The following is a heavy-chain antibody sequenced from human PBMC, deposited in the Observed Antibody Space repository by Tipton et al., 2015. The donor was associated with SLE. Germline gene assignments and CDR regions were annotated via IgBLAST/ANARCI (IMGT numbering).Heavy chain of an antibody. D-gene: IGHD3-10*01. V-gene: IGHV5-51*03. CDR2: IDPSDSDT. J-gene: IGHJ4*02. Sequence: QSGAEVKKPGEALQISCKTSGYSFTNSWIVWFRHMPGKGLECMGMIDPSDSDTRYNPSVQGHVSMSIDRSTTTAYLQWRSLKASDTAMYFCARRWVQTVFDYWGQGTLVTVSS. CDR3: ARRWVQTVFDY. CDR1: GYSFTNSW.